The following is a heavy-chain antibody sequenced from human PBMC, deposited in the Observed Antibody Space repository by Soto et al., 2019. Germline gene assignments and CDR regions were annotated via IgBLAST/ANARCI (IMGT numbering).Heavy chain of an antibody. CDR3: AHHPYYGLGSYSFDY. V-gene: IGHV2-5*02. CDR2: IYWDDDK. CDR1: GFSLTTSGVG. J-gene: IGHJ4*02. D-gene: IGHD3-10*01. Sequence: QITLKESGPTLVRPTQTLTPTCTFSGFSLTTSGVGVGWIRQPPGKALEWLAVIYWDDDKRYSSSLKSRLTLTKDTYKNQVVLTMTNMDPVDTATYYCAHHPYYGLGSYSFDYWGQGTLVTVSS.